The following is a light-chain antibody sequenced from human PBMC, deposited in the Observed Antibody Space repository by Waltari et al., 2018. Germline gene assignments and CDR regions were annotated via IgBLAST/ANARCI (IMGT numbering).Light chain of an antibody. V-gene: IGLV2-14*01. CDR1: SSDGAGYNY. CDR3: SSYTSSSTLV. CDR2: DVS. Sequence: QSALTQPASVSGSPGQSITISCTGTSSDGAGYNYVSWYQQPPGKAPKLMIYDVSKRPSGVSNRFSGSKSGNTASLTISGLQAEDEADYYCSSYTSSSTLVFGGGTKLTVL. J-gene: IGLJ2*01.